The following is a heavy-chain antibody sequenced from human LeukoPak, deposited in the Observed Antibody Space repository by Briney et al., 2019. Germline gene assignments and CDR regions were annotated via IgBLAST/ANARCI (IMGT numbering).Heavy chain of an antibody. CDR2: ISSSSSYI. CDR3: ATRDTTVTTPNY. Sequence: PGGSLRLSCAASGFTFSSYSMSWVRQAPGKGMEWVSSISSSSSYIYYADSVKGRFTISRDNAKNSLYLQMNSLRAEDTAVYYCATRDTTVTTPNYWGQGTLVTVSS. CDR1: GFTFSSYS. J-gene: IGHJ4*02. V-gene: IGHV3-21*01. D-gene: IGHD4-17*01.